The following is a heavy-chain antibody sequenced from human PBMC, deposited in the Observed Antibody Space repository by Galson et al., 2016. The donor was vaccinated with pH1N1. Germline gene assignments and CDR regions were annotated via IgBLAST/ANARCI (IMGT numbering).Heavy chain of an antibody. J-gene: IGHJ6*02. CDR3: ARVNHYYYYGMDV. D-gene: IGHD1-14*01. CDR2: ISSSSSTI. CDR1: GFIFSGYS. V-gene: IGHV3-48*01. Sequence: SLRLSCAASGFIFSGYSMNWVHQAPGKGLEWVSYISSSSSTIYYADSVKGRFTISRDNAKNPLYLQMNSLRAEDTAVYYCARVNHYYYYGMDVWGQGTTVTVSS.